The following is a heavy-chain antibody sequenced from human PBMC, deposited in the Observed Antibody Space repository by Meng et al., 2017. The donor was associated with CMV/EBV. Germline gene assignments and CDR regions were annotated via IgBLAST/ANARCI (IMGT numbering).Heavy chain of an antibody. CDR3: ARGVGITIFGPTYNWFDP. V-gene: IGHV3-48*03. Sequence: GESLKISCAASGFTFSSYEMNWVRQAPGKGLEWVSYISSSCSTIYYADSVKGRFTISRDNAKNSLYLQMNSLRAEDTAVYYCARGVGITIFGPTYNWFDPWGQGTLVTVSS. D-gene: IGHD3-3*01. J-gene: IGHJ5*02. CDR2: ISSSCSTI. CDR1: GFTFSSYE.